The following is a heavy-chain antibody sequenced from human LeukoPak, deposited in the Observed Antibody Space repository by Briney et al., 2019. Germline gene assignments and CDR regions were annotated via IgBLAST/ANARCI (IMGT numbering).Heavy chain of an antibody. CDR1: GGSISSSSYY. D-gene: IGHD3-22*01. Sequence: SETLSLTCTVSGGSISSSSYYWGWLRQPPGKGLEWNGSIYYSGSTYYNPSLKSRVTIPVDTSKNQFSLKLSSVTAADTAVYYCARQVTVYYYDSSGYYYSYPLAFDYWGQGTLVTVSS. CDR2: IYYSGST. CDR3: ARQVTVYYYDSSGYYYSYPLAFDY. J-gene: IGHJ4*02. V-gene: IGHV4-39*01.